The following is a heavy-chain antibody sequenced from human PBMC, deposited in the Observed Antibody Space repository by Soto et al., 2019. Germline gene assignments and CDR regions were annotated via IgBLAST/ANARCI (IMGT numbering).Heavy chain of an antibody. D-gene: IGHD2-2*01. Sequence: GGSLRLSYEASGFTFSSYSMNWVRQAPGRGLEWVSYISSSSGTIYYADSVKGRFTISRDNAKNSLYLQMNSLRAEDTSVYFCARVRGYCSRTTCPVGDGFDMWGQGTMVTVSS. CDR1: GFTFSSYS. CDR2: ISSSSGTI. CDR3: ARVRGYCSRTTCPVGDGFDM. V-gene: IGHV3-48*01. J-gene: IGHJ3*02.